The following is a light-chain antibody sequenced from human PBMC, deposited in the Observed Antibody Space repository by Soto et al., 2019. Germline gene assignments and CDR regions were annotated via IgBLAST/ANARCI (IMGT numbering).Light chain of an antibody. V-gene: IGKV3D-15*01. CDR1: QSLRNY. J-gene: IGKJ4*01. CDR2: DAS. Sequence: ENVLTQSPATLSLSPGDTATLSCRATQSLRNYLAWYQQKLGQAPRLLIYDASKRATGIPARFSGSGSGTEFTLTISSLQSEDFAVYYCQQYNNWPPLTFGGGTKVDIK. CDR3: QQYNNWPPLT.